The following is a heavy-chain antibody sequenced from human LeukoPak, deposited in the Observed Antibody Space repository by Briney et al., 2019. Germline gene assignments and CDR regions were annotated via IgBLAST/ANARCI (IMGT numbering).Heavy chain of an antibody. J-gene: IGHJ3*02. Sequence: GGSLRLSCAASGFTVSSNYMSWVRQAPGKGLEWVSVIFSGGSTYYADSVKGRLTISRANSKNTLYLQMNSLRAENTAVYYCARDDPQRYYDSSGYYYDDAFDIWGQGTMVTVSS. V-gene: IGHV3-66*01. CDR3: ARDDPQRYYDSSGYYYDDAFDI. CDR2: IFSGGST. CDR1: GFTVSSNY. D-gene: IGHD3-22*01.